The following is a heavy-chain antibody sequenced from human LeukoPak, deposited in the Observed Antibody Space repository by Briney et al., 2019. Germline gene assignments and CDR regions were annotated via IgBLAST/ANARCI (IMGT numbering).Heavy chain of an antibody. D-gene: IGHD2-2*01. CDR2: IYYSGST. V-gene: IGHV4-39*07. CDR1: GGSISSSSYY. J-gene: IGHJ5*02. CDR3: ARDHLPDCSSTSCSTNWFDP. Sequence: SETLSLTCTVSGGSISSSSYYWGWIRQPPGKGLEWIGSIYYSGSTNYNPSLKSRVTISVDTSKNQFSLKLSSVTAADTAVYYCARDHLPDCSSTSCSTNWFDPWGQGTLVTVSS.